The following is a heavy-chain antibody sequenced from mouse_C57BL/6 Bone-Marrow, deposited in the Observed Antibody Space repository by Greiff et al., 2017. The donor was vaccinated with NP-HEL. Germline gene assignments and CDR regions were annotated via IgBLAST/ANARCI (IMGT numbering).Heavy chain of an antibody. CDR2: FNPGSGGT. D-gene: IGHD2-1*01. CDR1: GYAFTNYL. Sequence: QVQLQQSGAELVRPGTSVKVSCKASGYAFTNYLIEWVKQRPGQGLEWIGVFNPGSGGTNYNEKFKGKATLTADKSSSTAYMQLSSLTSEDSAVYFCAREGLWGNYFILFAYWGQGTLVTVSA. CDR3: AREGLWGNYFILFAY. J-gene: IGHJ3*01. V-gene: IGHV1-54*01.